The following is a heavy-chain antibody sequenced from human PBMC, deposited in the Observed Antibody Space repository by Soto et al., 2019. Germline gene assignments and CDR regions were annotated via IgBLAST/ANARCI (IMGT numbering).Heavy chain of an antibody. Sequence: SVKVSCKASGGSFSNFGISWVRQAPGQGLEWMGGIAPVFGRPNYAQRFRGRLTITADESTSTGYMELISLRSDDTAVYYCAREGSGYNFWGQGTQVTVSS. V-gene: IGHV1-69*13. J-gene: IGHJ4*02. CDR2: IAPVFGRP. CDR1: GGSFSNFG. CDR3: AREGSGYNF. D-gene: IGHD5-12*01.